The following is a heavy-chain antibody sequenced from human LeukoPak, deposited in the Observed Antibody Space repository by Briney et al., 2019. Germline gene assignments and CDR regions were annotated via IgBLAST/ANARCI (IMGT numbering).Heavy chain of an antibody. D-gene: IGHD1-26*01. CDR3: AKDRLMKISSGSDFDY. CDR2: ISYDGSNK. CDR1: GFTFSSYG. Sequence: GGSLRLSCAASGFTFSSYGMHWVRQAPGKGLEWVAVISYDGSNKYYADSVKGRFTISRDNSKNTLYLQMNSLRAEDTAVYYCAKDRLMKISSGSDFDYWGQGTLVTVSS. J-gene: IGHJ4*02. V-gene: IGHV3-30*18.